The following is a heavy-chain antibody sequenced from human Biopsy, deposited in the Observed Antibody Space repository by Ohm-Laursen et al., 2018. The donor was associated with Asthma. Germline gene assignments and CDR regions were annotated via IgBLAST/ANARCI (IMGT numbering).Heavy chain of an antibody. V-gene: IGHV4-31*03. J-gene: IGHJ5*02. CDR2: IYYSGST. Sequence: TLSLPCTVSGRSINIGDYYWSWIRQHPVKGLEWIGHIYYSGSTYYNPSLKSRVSISLDTSKNRFSLSLTSVTAADTAVYYCARTTYGDDGFDPWGQGTLVTVSS. CDR1: GRSINIGDYY. D-gene: IGHD4-17*01. CDR3: ARTTYGDDGFDP.